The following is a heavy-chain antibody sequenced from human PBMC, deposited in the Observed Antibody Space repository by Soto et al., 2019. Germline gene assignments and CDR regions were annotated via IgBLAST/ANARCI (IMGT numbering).Heavy chain of an antibody. D-gene: IGHD1-26*01. Sequence: PSETLSLPCTASGGSISSQFLNGIRQPPGEGQKNIQYIYYSGTTYYNPSISCRVTLSIDTSKNQFSRKLSSLTAADTAAYYLARRYGSAIDYWGQGTVV. V-gene: IGHV4-59*11. CDR1: GGSISSQF. CDR2: IYYSGTT. J-gene: IGHJ4*02. CDR3: ARRYGSAIDY.